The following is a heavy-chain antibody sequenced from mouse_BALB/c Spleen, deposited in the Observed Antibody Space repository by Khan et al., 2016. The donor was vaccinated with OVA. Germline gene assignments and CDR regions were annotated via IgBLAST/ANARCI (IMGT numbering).Heavy chain of an antibody. J-gene: IGHJ4*01. Sequence: VQLKESGPGLVKPSQSLSLTCTVTGYSITSDCAWNWIRQFPGNKLEWMGYISYSGSTSYSPSLKSRISITRDTSKNQFFLQLNSVTTEDTATYYCARDGSRYNYAMDYWGQGTAVTVSS. D-gene: IGHD2-3*01. V-gene: IGHV3-2*02. CDR3: ARDGSRYNYAMDY. CDR1: GYSITSDCA. CDR2: ISYSGST.